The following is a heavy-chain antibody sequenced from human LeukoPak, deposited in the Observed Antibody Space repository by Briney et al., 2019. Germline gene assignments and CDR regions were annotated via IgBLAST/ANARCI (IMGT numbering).Heavy chain of an antibody. CDR2: IYHRGNT. D-gene: IGHD2-15*01. Sequence: PSGTLSLTCAVSGGSISSSNWWNWVRQTPGKGLEWIGEIYHRGNTHYNPSRKSRVTISLDTSKNQFSLKVRSVTAADTAVYYCAKDYCGDGSCYSFHVFDYWGQGTLVTVSS. CDR1: GGSISSSNW. CDR3: AKDYCGDGSCYSFHVFDY. V-gene: IGHV4-4*02. J-gene: IGHJ4*02.